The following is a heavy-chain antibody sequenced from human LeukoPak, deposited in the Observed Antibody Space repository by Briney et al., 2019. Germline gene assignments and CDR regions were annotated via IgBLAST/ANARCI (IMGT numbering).Heavy chain of an antibody. CDR3: ARHSQHSRDLGSARNLDY. CDR1: GFTFSSYW. V-gene: IGHV3-7*05. J-gene: IGHJ4*02. CDR2: IKEDGSDK. D-gene: IGHD7-27*01. Sequence: GGSLRLSCAASGFTFSSYWMSWVRQAPGKGLEWVANIKEDGSDKYYVDSVKGRFTISRDNAKNSLYLQVNSLRAEDTAVYYCARHSQHSRDLGSARNLDYWGQGTLVTVSS.